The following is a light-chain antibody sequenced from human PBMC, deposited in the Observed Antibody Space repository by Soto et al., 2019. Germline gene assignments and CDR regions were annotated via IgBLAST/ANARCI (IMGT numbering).Light chain of an antibody. CDR2: EVS. CDR3: SSYAGSNIVV. Sequence: SALTQPPSASGSPGQSVTISCTGTRSDVGGYNFVSWYQQHPGKAPKLMIYEVSERPSGVPDRFSGSKSGNTASLTVSGLQAEDEADYYCSSYAGSNIVVFGGGTKLTVL. J-gene: IGLJ2*01. V-gene: IGLV2-8*01. CDR1: RSDVGGYNF.